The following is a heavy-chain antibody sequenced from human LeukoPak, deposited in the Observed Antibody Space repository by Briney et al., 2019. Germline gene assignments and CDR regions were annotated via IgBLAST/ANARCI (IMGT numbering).Heavy chain of an antibody. J-gene: IGHJ6*03. D-gene: IGHD4-17*01. CDR2: INHSGST. V-gene: IGHV4-34*01. CDR1: GGSFSGYY. Sequence: SETLSLTCAVYGGSFSGYYWSWIRQPPGKGLERIGEINHSGSTNYNPSLRSRVTISVDTSKNQFSLKLSSVTAADTAVYYCARGAGTTVTFYYYYYMDVWGKGTTVTVSS. CDR3: ARGAGTTVTFYYYYYMDV.